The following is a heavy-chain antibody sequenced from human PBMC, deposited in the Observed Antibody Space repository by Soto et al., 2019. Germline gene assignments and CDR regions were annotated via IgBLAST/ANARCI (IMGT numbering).Heavy chain of an antibody. D-gene: IGHD2-15*01. J-gene: IGHJ6*03. CDR1: GFTFSSYW. V-gene: IGHV3-7*01. CDR3: ARRSFYCSGGSCYSSEHYYYYMDV. CDR2: IKQDGSEK. Sequence: VQLVESGGGLVQPGGSLRLSCAASGFTFSSYWMSWVRQAPGKGLEWVANIKQDGSEKYYVDSVKGRFTISRDNAKNSLYLQMNSLRAEDTAVYYCARRSFYCSGGSCYSSEHYYYYMDVWGKGTTVTVSS.